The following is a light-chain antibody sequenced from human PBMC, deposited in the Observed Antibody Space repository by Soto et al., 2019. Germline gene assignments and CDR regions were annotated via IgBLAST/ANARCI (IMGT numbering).Light chain of an antibody. CDR2: EGT. CDR3: CSYAGVRNFVV. V-gene: IGLV2-23*03. J-gene: IGLJ3*02. CDR1: GSDVGSYNL. Sequence: QSALTQPASVSGSPGQSITISCTGTGSDVGSYNLVSWYQQHPGKAPKLVIYEGTKRPSGVSNRFSGSKSGNTASLTIAGLQAEDESIYVCCSYAGVRNFVVFGGGTKLTVL.